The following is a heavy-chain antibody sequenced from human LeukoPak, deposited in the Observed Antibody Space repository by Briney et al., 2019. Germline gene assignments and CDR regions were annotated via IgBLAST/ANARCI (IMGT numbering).Heavy chain of an antibody. CDR1: GFTFRSYA. CDR3: ARGKYSSSSLDY. V-gene: IGHV3-23*01. CDR2: ISGSGGST. D-gene: IGHD6-6*01. Sequence: GGSLRLSCATSGFTFRSYAMSWVRQAPGKGLEWVSAISGSGGSTDYADSVKGRFTISRDNSKNTLSLQMNSLRAEDTAVYYCARGKYSSSSLDYWGQGTLVTVSS. J-gene: IGHJ4*02.